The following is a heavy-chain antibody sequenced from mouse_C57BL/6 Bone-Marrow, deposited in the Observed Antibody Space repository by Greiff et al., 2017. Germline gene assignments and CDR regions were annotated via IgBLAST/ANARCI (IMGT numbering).Heavy chain of an antibody. J-gene: IGHJ3*01. D-gene: IGHD2-4*01. CDR3: SRRWVYYDPFDY. CDR1: GYTFSSYW. CDR2: IDPSDSYT. V-gene: IGHV1-69*01. Sequence: QVQLQQSGAELVTPGASVKLSCEASGYTFSSYWMHWVQQRPGQGLEWIGEIDPSDSYTNYTQKFKGKSTLTVDNSSSTSYMQLSSLTSEDSAVYYCSRRWVYYDPFDYWGQGTLVTVSA.